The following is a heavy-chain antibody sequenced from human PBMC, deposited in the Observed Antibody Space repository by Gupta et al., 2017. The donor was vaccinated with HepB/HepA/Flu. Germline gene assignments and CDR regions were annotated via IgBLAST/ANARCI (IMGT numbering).Heavy chain of an antibody. CDR3: ARDPVPAAPNRYFQH. J-gene: IGHJ1*01. D-gene: IGHD2-2*01. Sequence: QVQLVESGGGVVQPGRSLRLSCAASGFTSSSYGMHWVRQAPGKGLEWVAVIWYDGSNKYYADSVKGRFTISRDNSKNTLYLQMNSLRAEDTAVYYCARDPVPAAPNRYFQHWGQGTLVTVSS. V-gene: IGHV3-33*01. CDR2: IWYDGSNK. CDR1: GFTSSSYG.